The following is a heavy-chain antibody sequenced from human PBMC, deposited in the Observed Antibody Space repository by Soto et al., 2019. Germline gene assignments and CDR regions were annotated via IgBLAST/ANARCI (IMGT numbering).Heavy chain of an antibody. Sequence: GGSLRLSCAASGFTFSSYWMSWVRQAPGKGLEWVANIKQDGSEKYYADSVKGRFTISRDNSKNTLYLQMSSLRAEDTAVYYCVKYTAMDYYYYYGMDVWGQGTTVTVSS. CDR3: VKYTAMDYYYYYGMDV. CDR2: IKQDGSEK. D-gene: IGHD5-18*01. CDR1: GFTFSSYW. J-gene: IGHJ6*02. V-gene: IGHV3-7*02.